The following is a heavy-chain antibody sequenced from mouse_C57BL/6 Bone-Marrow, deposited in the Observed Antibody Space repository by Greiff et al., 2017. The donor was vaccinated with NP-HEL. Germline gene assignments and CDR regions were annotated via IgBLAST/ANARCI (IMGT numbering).Heavy chain of an antibody. CDR3: ARRGWLLRYFDV. J-gene: IGHJ1*03. V-gene: IGHV1-69*01. Sequence: VQLQQSVAELVMPGASVKLSCKASGYTFTSYWMHWVKQRPGQGLEWIGEIDPSDSYTNYNQKFKGKSTLTVDKSSSTAYMQLSSLTSEDSAVYYCARRGWLLRYFDVWGTGTTVTVSS. CDR1: GYTFTSYW. D-gene: IGHD2-3*01. CDR2: IDPSDSYT.